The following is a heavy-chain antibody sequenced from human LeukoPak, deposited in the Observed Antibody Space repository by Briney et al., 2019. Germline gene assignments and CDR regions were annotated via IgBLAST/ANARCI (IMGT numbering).Heavy chain of an antibody. Sequence: PSETLSLTCAVSGGSIRSSNWWSWVRQPPGKGLEWIGEINHSGSTNYNPSLKSRVTISVDTSKNQFSLKLSSVTAADTAVYYCASLARGGNWFDPWGQGTLVTVSS. CDR1: GGSIRSSNW. CDR3: ASLARGGNWFDP. CDR2: INHSGST. D-gene: IGHD6-6*01. J-gene: IGHJ5*02. V-gene: IGHV4-4*02.